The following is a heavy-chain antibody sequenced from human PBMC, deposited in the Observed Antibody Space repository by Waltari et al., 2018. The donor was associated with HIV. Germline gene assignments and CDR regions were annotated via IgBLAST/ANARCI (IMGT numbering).Heavy chain of an antibody. CDR2: INTRTGGT. D-gene: IGHD3-10*01. J-gene: IGHJ6*02. Sequence: QAQVLQSGAEVKEPGASVKVSCESSGHTTVGYYFHWVRQGPGQGLEWMGWINTRTGGTNYAQKFQGRVNMARGTSLTTAHMELSSLRSDDTAVYYCATETYFGSGSYYRDAMDVWGQGTMVAVTS. V-gene: IGHV1-2*02. CDR1: GHTTVGYY. CDR3: ATETYFGSGSYYRDAMDV.